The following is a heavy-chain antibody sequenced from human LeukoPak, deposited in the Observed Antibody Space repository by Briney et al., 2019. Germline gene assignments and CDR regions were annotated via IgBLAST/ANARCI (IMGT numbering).Heavy chain of an antibody. V-gene: IGHV3-7*01. CDR3: AREGLLGAYYYYGMDV. CDR2: IKQDGSEK. Sequence: GGSLRLSCAASGFTFSSYWMSWVRQAPGKGLEWVANIKQDGSEKYYVDSVKGRFTISRDNAKNSLYLQMNSLRAEDTAVYYYAREGLLGAYYYYGMDVWGQGTTVTVSS. CDR1: GFTFSSYW. D-gene: IGHD1-26*01. J-gene: IGHJ6*02.